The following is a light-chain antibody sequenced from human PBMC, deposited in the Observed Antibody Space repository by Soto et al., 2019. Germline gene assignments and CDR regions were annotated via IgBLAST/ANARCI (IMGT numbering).Light chain of an antibody. V-gene: IGLV2-14*01. CDR3: TSYTSSSTLL. CDR2: EVS. CDR1: SSDVGGYNY. Sequence: QSALTQPASVSGSPGQSITISCTGTSSDVGGYNYVSWYQQHPGKAPKLIIYEVSYRPSWISYRVSGSKSGNTASLTISGLRAEDEADYYCTSYTSSSTLLFGGRTKLTVL. J-gene: IGLJ3*02.